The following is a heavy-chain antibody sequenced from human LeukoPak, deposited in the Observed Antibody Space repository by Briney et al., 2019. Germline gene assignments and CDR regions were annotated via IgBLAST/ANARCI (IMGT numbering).Heavy chain of an antibody. Sequence: ASVKVSREASVYTFTSYYMHWVRPAPGQGLEWMGIINPSGGSTSYAQKLQGRVTMTRYTSTSTVYMELSSLRSEDTAVYYCARGWSSGYREYFQHWGQGTLVTVSS. CDR3: ARGWSSGYREYFQH. J-gene: IGHJ1*01. CDR1: VYTFTSYY. CDR2: INPSGGST. D-gene: IGHD3-22*01. V-gene: IGHV1-46*01.